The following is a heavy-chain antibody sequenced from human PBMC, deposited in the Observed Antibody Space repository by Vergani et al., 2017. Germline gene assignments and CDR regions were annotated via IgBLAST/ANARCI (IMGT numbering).Heavy chain of an antibody. CDR2: IYSTGST. CDR3: ARMGGYDEGDAFRIGYFDS. V-gene: IGHV4-31*03. D-gene: IGHD3-22*01. Sequence: QVQLQESGPGLVKPSQTLYLTCSVSGDSISSGVYYWNWIRQHPGKGLEWIGYIYSTGSTHHNPSLRRRINMSVDTSKNQFSLKLNSVTAADTAMYYCARMGGYDEGDAFRIGYFDSWGPGILVTVSS. J-gene: IGHJ4*02. CDR1: GDSISSGVYY.